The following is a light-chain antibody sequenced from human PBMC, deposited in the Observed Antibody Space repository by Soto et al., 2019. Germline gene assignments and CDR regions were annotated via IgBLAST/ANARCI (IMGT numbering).Light chain of an antibody. J-gene: IGLJ1*01. CDR3: SSYASSSTPYV. Sequence: QSALTQPASVSGSPGQSITISCTGTSSDVGGYKYVSWYQQHPGKAPKLMIYDVSNRPSGVSNRFSGSKSGNTASLTISGLQAEDEAYYYCSSYASSSTPYVFGTGTKLTVL. V-gene: IGLV2-14*01. CDR1: SSDVGGYKY. CDR2: DVS.